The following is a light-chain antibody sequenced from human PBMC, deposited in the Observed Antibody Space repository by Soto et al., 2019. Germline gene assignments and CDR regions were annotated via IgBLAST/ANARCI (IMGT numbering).Light chain of an antibody. CDR1: QIVSSIY. J-gene: IGKJ2*01. CDR2: GAS. V-gene: IGKV3-20*01. Sequence: EVVLTQSPGTLSLSPGERATLSCRASQIVSSIYLAWYQQKPGQAPRLLIYGASSRATGIPDRFSGSGSGTDFTLTISRLEPEDVAVYYCQQYGSSPPMYTFGQGTKLEIK. CDR3: QQYGSSPPMYT.